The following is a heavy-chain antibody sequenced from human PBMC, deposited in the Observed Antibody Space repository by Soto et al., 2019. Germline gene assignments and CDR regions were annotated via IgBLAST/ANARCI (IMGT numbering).Heavy chain of an antibody. J-gene: IGHJ4*02. D-gene: IGHD2-21*02. CDR3: ARRYGDPSSSTGFDY. V-gene: IGHV1-18*01. CDR2: INTYSGKT. Sequence: QVQLVQSGPEVKKPGASVKVSCKASGYTFGIYSITWVRQAPGQGPEWLGGINTYSGKTYYAQKVHGRVTLPTDTSTSTAYMDMRSLRSDDTAVYYCARRYGDPSSSTGFDYWGQGTLVSVSS. CDR1: GYTFGIYS.